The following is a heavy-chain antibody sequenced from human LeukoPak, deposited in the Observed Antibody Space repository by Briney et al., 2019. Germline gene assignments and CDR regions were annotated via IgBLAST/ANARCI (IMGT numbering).Heavy chain of an antibody. J-gene: IGHJ3*02. V-gene: IGHV1-2*02. CDR1: GYTFTGYY. Sequence: ASLKVSCEPSGYTFTGYYMHWVPQTPGQGVERMVWINPTSGNTTYAQKFQGRVTITRAPSISTAYRELRGRRSADPAIHSCVRDREVGSSDDAFDSWGQGTRVIVAS. D-gene: IGHD1-26*01. CDR2: INPTSGNT. CDR3: VRDREVGSSDDAFDS.